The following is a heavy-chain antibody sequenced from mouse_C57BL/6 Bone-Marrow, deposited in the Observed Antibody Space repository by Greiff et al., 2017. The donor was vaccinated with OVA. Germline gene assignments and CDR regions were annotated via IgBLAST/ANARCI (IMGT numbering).Heavy chain of an antibody. CDR1: GYTFTSYW. D-gene: IGHD1-1*01. Sequence: QVQLQQPGAELVKPGASVKLSCKASGYTFTSYWMHWVKQRPGQGLEWIGMIHPNRGSTNYNEKFKSKATLTVDKSSSTAYMQLSSLTSEDSAVYYCARGRYYYGSSGGYWGQGTTLTVSS. V-gene: IGHV1-64*01. CDR3: ARGRYYYGSSGGY. J-gene: IGHJ2*01. CDR2: IHPNRGST.